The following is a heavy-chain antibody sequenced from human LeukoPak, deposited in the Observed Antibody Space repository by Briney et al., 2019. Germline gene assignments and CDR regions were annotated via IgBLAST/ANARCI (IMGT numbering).Heavy chain of an antibody. J-gene: IGHJ4*02. D-gene: IGHD2-2*01. CDR2: ISGSGGST. CDR3: AKDPEYQLLSYYFDY. V-gene: IGHV3-23*01. CDR1: GFTFSSYA. Sequence: PGGSLRLSCAASGFTFSSYAMSWVRQAPGKGLEWVSAISGSGGSTYYADSVKGRFTISRDNSKNTLYLQMNSLRAEDTAVYYCAKDPEYQLLSYYFDYWGQGTLVTVSS.